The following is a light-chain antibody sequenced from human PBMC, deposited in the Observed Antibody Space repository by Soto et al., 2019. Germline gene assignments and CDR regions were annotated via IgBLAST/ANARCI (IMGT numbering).Light chain of an antibody. CDR2: QTS. CDR3: QQYGSSPIT. J-gene: IGKJ5*01. Sequence: EIVLTQSPATLSLSPGGRATLSCRASQSVSTYLAWYQQKPGQAPRLLIYQTSSRATGIPDRFSGSGSGTDFSLTISRLEPEDFAVYYCQQYGSSPITFGQGTRLEIK. V-gene: IGKV3-20*01. CDR1: QSVSTY.